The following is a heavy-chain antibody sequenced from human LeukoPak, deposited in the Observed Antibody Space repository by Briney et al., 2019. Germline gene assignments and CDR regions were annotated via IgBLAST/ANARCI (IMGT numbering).Heavy chain of an antibody. CDR2: INPDGSST. J-gene: IGHJ4*02. V-gene: IGHV3-74*01. CDR1: GFTFSNFW. CDR3: GRSLDY. Sequence: PGGSLRLSCAVSGFTFSNFWMHWVRQVPGKGLVWVSRINPDGSSTGYADSVKGRFTISRDNAKNTPYRQMNSLRAEDTAMCYCGRSLDYWGQGTLVTVSS.